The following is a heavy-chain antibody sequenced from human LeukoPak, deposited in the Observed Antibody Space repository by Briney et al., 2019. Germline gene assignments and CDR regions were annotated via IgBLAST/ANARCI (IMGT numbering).Heavy chain of an antibody. D-gene: IGHD3-16*02. CDR3: ARAIMITFGGVIQRWFDP. CDR1: GYTFTSYY. CDR2: INPNSGGT. Sequence: ASVKVSCKASGYTFTSYYMHWVRQAPGQGLEWMGRINPNSGGTNYAQKFQGRVTMTRDTSISTAYMELSRLRSDDTAVYYCARAIMITFGGVIQRWFDPWGQGTLVTVSS. V-gene: IGHV1-2*06. J-gene: IGHJ5*02.